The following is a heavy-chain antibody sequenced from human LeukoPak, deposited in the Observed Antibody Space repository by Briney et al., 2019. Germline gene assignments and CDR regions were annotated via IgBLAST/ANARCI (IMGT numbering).Heavy chain of an antibody. CDR1: GFDFGAYE. J-gene: IGHJ4*02. V-gene: IGHV3-48*03. D-gene: IGHD1-26*01. CDR2: ISSSGSTI. Sequence: GGSLRLSCAASGFDFGAYEMNWVRQAPGKGLEWVSYISSSGSTIYYADSVKGRFTISRDNAKNSLYLQMNSLRAEDTAVYYCARAYIVGATPFDYWGQGTLVTVSS. CDR3: ARAYIVGATPFDY.